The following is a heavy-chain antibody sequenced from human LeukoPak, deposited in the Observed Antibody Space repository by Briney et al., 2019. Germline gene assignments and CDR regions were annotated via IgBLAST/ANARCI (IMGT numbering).Heavy chain of an antibody. CDR1: GGSISSYY. J-gene: IGHJ5*02. V-gene: IGHV4-4*07. CDR2: IYTSGST. CDR3: ARQGLLWFGELVDWCDL. D-gene: IGHD3-10*01. Sequence: SETLSLTCTVSGGSISSYYWSWIRPPAGKGLEWVGRIYTSGSTNYNPSLKSRLTMSVHTSKNHFSLKVSSVTAADTAVYYCARQGLLWFGELVDWCDLGGQGTVVSV.